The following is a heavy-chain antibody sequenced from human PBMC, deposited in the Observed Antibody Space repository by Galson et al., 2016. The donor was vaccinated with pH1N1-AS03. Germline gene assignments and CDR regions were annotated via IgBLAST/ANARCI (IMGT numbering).Heavy chain of an antibody. V-gene: IGHV1-69*13. CDR3: ARGGISHGSGSYYPAFDY. CDR2: IIPIFGPA. J-gene: IGHJ4*02. D-gene: IGHD3-10*01. Sequence: SVKVSCKASGGTFSSYAISWVRQAPGQGLEWMGGIIPIFGPANYAQKFQGRVTITADESTSTAYMELSSLRSEDTAVYYCARGGISHGSGSYYPAFDYWGQGTLVTVSS. CDR1: GGTFSSYA.